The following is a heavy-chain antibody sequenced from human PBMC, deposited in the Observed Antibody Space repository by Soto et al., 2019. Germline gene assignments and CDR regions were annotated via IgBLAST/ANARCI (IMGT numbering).Heavy chain of an antibody. D-gene: IGHD6-19*01. CDR3: ARATIGSGPLDY. Sequence: LSLTCTVSGGSITSSYWSWIRRPPGKGLEWIAYIYDTGISGYTPSTSYNPSLKSRVTMSVDTSKSQFSLKLSSVTAADTAVYYCARATIGSGPLDYWGQGTLVTVSS. J-gene: IGHJ4*02. CDR2: IYDTGISGYTPST. CDR1: GGSITSSY. V-gene: IGHV4-59*12.